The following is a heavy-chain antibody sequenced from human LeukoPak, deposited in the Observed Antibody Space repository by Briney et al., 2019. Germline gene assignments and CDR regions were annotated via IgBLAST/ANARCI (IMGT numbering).Heavy chain of an antibody. CDR1: EYRFTSYW. CDR3: AYSSGGGGAYDAFDI. D-gene: IGHD6-19*01. V-gene: IGHV5-51*01. J-gene: IGHJ3*02. Sequence: GESLKISCKGSEYRFTSYWIGWVRQMPGKGLEWKGIFYPSDSDTKYSPSFQGQVIISADRSVRAAYLEWRSLKTSDTAMYYCAYSSGGGGAYDAFDIWGQGTMVTVSS. CDR2: FYPSDSDT.